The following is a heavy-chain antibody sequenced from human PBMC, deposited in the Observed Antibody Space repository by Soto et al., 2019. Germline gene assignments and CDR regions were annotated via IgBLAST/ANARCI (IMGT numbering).Heavy chain of an antibody. Sequence: QVQLQESGPGLVKPSETLSLTCTVSGGSISSYYWSWIRQPPGKGLEWIGYIYYGRSTNYNPSLKSRVTISVDTSKNQFSLKLSSVTAADTAVYYCARHGPIAAAGTVFDYWGQGTLVTVSS. V-gene: IGHV4-59*08. CDR3: ARHGPIAAAGTVFDY. CDR1: GGSISSYY. J-gene: IGHJ4*02. CDR2: IYYGRST. D-gene: IGHD6-13*01.